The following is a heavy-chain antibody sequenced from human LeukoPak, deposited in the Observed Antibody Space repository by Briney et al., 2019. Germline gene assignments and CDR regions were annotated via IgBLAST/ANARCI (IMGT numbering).Heavy chain of an antibody. CDR2: IKQDGSEK. V-gene: IGHV3-7*02. D-gene: IGHD3-22*01. CDR1: GFTFSSYW. CDR3: ARGGDYYDSAGAFDI. J-gene: IGHJ3*02. Sequence: GGSLRLSCAASGFTFSSYWMSWVRQAPGKGLEWVANIKQDGSEKYYVDSVKGRFTISRDNAKNSLYLQMNSLRAEDTAVYYCARGGDYYDSAGAFDIWGQGTMVTVSS.